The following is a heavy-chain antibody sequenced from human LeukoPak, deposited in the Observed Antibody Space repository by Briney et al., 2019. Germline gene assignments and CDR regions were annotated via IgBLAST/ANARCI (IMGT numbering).Heavy chain of an antibody. D-gene: IGHD1-26*01. CDR2: ISGSGGST. CDR3: ARTGVGGGYRFDY. CDR1: GFSFSNYA. J-gene: IGHJ4*02. V-gene: IGHV3-23*01. Sequence: PGGSLRLSCVASGFSFSNYAMTWVRQAPGKGLGWVSGISGSGGSTYYADSVRGRFTISRDNFKNTLDVQMSSLGVEDTAIYYCARTGVGGGYRFDYWGQGTLVTVSS.